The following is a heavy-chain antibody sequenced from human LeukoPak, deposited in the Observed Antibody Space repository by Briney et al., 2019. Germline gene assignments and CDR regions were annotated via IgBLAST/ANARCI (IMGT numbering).Heavy chain of an antibody. CDR1: GGSSSGYY. J-gene: IGHJ5*02. V-gene: IGHV4-34*01. Sequence: PSETLSLTCAVYGGSSSGYYWSWIRQPPGKGLEWIGEINHGGSTNYNPSLKSRVTISVDTSKNQFSLKLSSVTAADTAVYYCARGRRSPALGYCSSTSCYEGSGARKYNWFDPWGQGTLVTVSS. D-gene: IGHD2-2*01. CDR2: INHGGST. CDR3: ARGRRSPALGYCSSTSCYEGSGARKYNWFDP.